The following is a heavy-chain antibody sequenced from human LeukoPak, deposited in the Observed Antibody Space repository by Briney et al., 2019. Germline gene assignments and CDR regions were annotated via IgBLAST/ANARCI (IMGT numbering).Heavy chain of an antibody. D-gene: IGHD3-22*01. CDR1: GYSISSSNW. CDR3: ARIVVDNPDFYYYYMDV. J-gene: IGHJ6*03. CDR2: IYYSGST. V-gene: IGHV4-28*06. Sequence: PSETLSLTCAVSGYSISSSNWWGWIRQPPGKGLEWIGYIYYSGSTNYNPSLKSRVTMSVDTSKNQFSLKLSSVTALDTAVYYCARIVVDNPDFYYYYMDVWGKGTTVTVSS.